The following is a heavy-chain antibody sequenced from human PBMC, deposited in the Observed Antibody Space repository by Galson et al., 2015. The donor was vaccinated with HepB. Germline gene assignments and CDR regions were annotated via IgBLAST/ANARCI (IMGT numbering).Heavy chain of an antibody. D-gene: IGHD1-14*01. J-gene: IGHJ4*02. V-gene: IGHV3-30*18. Sequence: SLRLSCAASGFTFSRNHMHWVRQAPGKGLEWVVVISYDGSNQFYADSVKGRFTISRDNSKNTLFLQMNSLRAEDMAVYYCAKEQENHYFDQWGQGTLVTVSS. CDR1: GFTFSRNH. CDR2: ISYDGSNQ. CDR3: AKEQENHYFDQ.